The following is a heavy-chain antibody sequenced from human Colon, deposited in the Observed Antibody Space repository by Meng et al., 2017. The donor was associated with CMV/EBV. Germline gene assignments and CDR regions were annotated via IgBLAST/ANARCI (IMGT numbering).Heavy chain of an antibody. V-gene: IGHV3-43D*04. J-gene: IGHJ4*02. Sequence: GGSLRLSCAASGFTFDDYAMHWVRQAPGKGLEWVSLISWDGGSTYYADSVKGRFTISRDNSKNTLYLQMNSLRAEDTAVYYCAKDRYYDFWSGFDYWGQGTLVTVSS. D-gene: IGHD3-3*01. CDR1: GFTFDDYA. CDR3: AKDRYYDFWSGFDY. CDR2: ISWDGGST.